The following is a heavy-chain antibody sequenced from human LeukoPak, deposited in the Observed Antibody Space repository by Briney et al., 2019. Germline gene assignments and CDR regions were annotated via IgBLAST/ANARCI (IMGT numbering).Heavy chain of an antibody. CDR3: ARDVAEGMHYFDY. CDR2: ISSSGSTI. V-gene: IGHV3-11*01. J-gene: IGHJ4*02. D-gene: IGHD6-19*01. CDR1: GFTFSDYY. Sequence: GGSLRLSCAASGFTFSDYYMSWIRQAPGKGLEWVSYISSSGSTIYYADSVKGRFTISRDNAKNSLYLQMNSLRAEDTAVYYCARDVAEGMHYFDYWGQGTLVTVSS.